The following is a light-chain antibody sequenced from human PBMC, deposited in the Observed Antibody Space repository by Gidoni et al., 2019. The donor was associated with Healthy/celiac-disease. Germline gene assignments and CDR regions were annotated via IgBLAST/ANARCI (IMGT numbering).Light chain of an antibody. CDR3: QQRSNWPPLT. CDR2: DAS. Sequence: EVVLTPSPATLSLSTGERATLSCRASQSVSSYLAWYQQKPGQAPRLLIYDASNRATGIPARFSGSGAGTDVTLTISSLEPEDFEVYYCQQRSNWPPLTFGGGTKVEIK. CDR1: QSVSSY. J-gene: IGKJ4*01. V-gene: IGKV3-11*01.